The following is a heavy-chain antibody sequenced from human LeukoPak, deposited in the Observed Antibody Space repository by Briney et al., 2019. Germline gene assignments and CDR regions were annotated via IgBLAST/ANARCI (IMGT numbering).Heavy chain of an antibody. CDR1: GYSFTSHW. D-gene: IGHD6-13*01. V-gene: IGHV5-51*01. Sequence: GESLKISCKGSGYGSGYSFTSHWIAWVRQMPGKGLEWMGIIYPRDSNTFYSPSFQGQVTISVDTSINTAYLQWISLKASDTAMYYCARHPIAAGGAYNWFDPWGQGTLVTVSS. CDR3: ARHPIAAGGAYNWFDP. J-gene: IGHJ5*02. CDR2: IYPRDSNT.